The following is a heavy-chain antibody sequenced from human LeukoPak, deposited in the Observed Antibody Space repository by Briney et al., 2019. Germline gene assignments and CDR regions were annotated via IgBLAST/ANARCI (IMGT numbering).Heavy chain of an antibody. CDR3: ARAGPRRAFDY. J-gene: IGHJ4*02. V-gene: IGHV3-7*03. D-gene: IGHD7-27*01. Sequence: PGGSLRLSCVASGFTFSNYWMGWVRQAPGKGLVWVASIKEDGSERQYVDSVKGRFSISRDNTKGSLFLQLNSLRAEDTAVYYCARAGPRRAFDYWGQGTLVTVSS. CDR2: IKEDGSER. CDR1: GFTFSNYW.